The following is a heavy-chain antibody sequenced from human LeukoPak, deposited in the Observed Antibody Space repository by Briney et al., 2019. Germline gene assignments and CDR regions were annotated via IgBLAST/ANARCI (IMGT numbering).Heavy chain of an antibody. J-gene: IGHJ5*02. CDR1: GASVASANYY. D-gene: IGHD3-3*01. Sequence: SETLSLTCAVSGASVASANYYWAWIRHPPGKGLEWIGSAYYSGNTHNNPSLGSRVTISVDSSNNHFSLRLTSVSAADTAVYYCARQMAFLEWLPQLANYFDPWGQGTLVTVSS. CDR3: ARQMAFLEWLPQLANYFDP. CDR2: AYYSGNT. V-gene: IGHV4-39*01.